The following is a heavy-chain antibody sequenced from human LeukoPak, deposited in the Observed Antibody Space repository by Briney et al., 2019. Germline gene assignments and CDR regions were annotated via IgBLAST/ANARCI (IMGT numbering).Heavy chain of an antibody. CDR2: ISGSGGST. Sequence: GGSLRLSCAASGFTFSSYAMSWVRQAPGKGLEWVSAISGSGGSTYYADSVKGRFTISRDNSKNTLYLQMNSLRAEEAAVYYCAKGGSWYPFDYWGQGTLVTVSS. J-gene: IGHJ4*02. CDR1: GFTFSSYA. D-gene: IGHD6-13*01. CDR3: AKGGSWYPFDY. V-gene: IGHV3-23*01.